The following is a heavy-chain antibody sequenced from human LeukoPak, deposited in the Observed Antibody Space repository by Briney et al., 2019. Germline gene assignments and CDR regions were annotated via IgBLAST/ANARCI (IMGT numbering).Heavy chain of an antibody. J-gene: IGHJ4*02. D-gene: IGHD6-13*01. CDR1: GFTFSSYA. Sequence: GALRLSCAASGFTFSSYAMHWIRQAPGKGLEWVAVVSYDGSNKYYADSVKGRFTISRDNSKNTLYLQMNSLGAEDTAVYYCVRDPSVMAAAGSPWDYWGQGTLVTVSS. CDR3: VRDPSVMAAAGSPWDY. V-gene: IGHV3-30*04. CDR2: VSYDGSNK.